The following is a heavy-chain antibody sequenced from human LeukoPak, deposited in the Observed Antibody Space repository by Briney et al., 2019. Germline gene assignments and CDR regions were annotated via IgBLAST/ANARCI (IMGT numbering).Heavy chain of an antibody. CDR1: GYTFTGYY. Sequence: ASVKVSCKASGYTFTGYYMHWVRQAPGQGLEWMGWISAYNGNTNCAQKLQGRVTMTTDTSTSTAYMELRSLRSDDTAVYYCARYFSWIYAPDYWGQGTLVTVSS. J-gene: IGHJ4*02. D-gene: IGHD2/OR15-2a*01. V-gene: IGHV1-18*04. CDR3: ARYFSWIYAPDY. CDR2: ISAYNGNT.